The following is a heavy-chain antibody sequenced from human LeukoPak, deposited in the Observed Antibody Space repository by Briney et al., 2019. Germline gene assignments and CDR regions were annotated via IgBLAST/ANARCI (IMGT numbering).Heavy chain of an antibody. D-gene: IGHD6-13*01. V-gene: IGHV7-4-1*02. Sequence: ASVKVSCKASGYTFTSYAMNWVRQAPGQGLEWRGWINTNTGNPTYAQGFTGRFVFSLDTSVSTAYLQISSLKAEDTAVYYCARRYSSSWYFNYYYYMDVWGKGTTVTVSS. J-gene: IGHJ6*03. CDR1: GYTFTSYA. CDR2: INTNTGNP. CDR3: ARRYSSSWYFNYYYYMDV.